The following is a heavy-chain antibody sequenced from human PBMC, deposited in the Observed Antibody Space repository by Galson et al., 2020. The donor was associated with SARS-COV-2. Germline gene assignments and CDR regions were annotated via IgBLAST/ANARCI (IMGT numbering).Heavy chain of an antibody. CDR3: ARESTTFHYGMDV. V-gene: IGHV1-2*02. CDR2: INPNSGGT. CDR1: GYTFTGYY. D-gene: IGHD4-17*01. Sequence: ASVKVSCKASGYTFTGYYMHWVRQAPGQGLEWMGWINPNSGGTNYAQKFQGRVTMTRDTSISTAYMELSRLRSDDTAVYYCARESTTFHYGMDVWGQGTTVTVSS. J-gene: IGHJ6*02.